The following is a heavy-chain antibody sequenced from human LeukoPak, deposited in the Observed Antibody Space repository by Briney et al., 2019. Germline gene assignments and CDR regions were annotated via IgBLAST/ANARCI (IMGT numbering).Heavy chain of an antibody. CDR1: GYTLTELS. CDR2: FDPEDGET. CDR3: ATVRVYGSGSYYPAYFDY. D-gene: IGHD3-10*01. J-gene: IGHJ4*02. Sequence: ASVKVSCKVSGYTLTELSMHWVRQAPGKGLEWMGGFDPEDGETIYAQKFQGRVTMTEDTSTDTAYMELSSLRSEDTAVYYCATVRVYGSGSYYPAYFDYWGQGTLVTVSS. V-gene: IGHV1-24*01.